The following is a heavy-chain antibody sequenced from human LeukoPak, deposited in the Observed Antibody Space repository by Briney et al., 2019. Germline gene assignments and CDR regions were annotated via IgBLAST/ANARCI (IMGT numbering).Heavy chain of an antibody. CDR2: IYHSGST. Sequence: PSETLSLTCAVSGGSISSSNWWSWVRQPPGKGLEWIGEIYHSGSTNYNPSLKSRVTISVDKSKNQFSLKLSSVTAADTAVYYCARAPISGGQLGAFDIWGQGTMVTVSS. V-gene: IGHV4-4*02. CDR3: ARAPISGGQLGAFDI. D-gene: IGHD3-16*01. CDR1: GGSISSSNW. J-gene: IGHJ3*02.